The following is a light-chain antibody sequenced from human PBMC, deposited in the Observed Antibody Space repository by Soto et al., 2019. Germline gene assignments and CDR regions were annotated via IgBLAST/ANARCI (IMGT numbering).Light chain of an antibody. CDR1: QSVSSSY. V-gene: IGKV3-20*01. Sequence: EIVLTQSPGTLSLSPGERATLSCRASQSVSSSYLAWYQQKPGQAPRLLIYGASSRATGIPDRFSGSGSGTDFTLTIDRLEPEDFAMYYCQQHGSSPITFGQGTRLEI. CDR2: GAS. J-gene: IGKJ5*01. CDR3: QQHGSSPIT.